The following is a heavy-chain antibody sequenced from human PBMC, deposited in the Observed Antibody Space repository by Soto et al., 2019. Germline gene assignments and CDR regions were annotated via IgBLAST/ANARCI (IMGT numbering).Heavy chain of an antibody. CDR3: ALTIIRGVILYYFDY. J-gene: IGHJ4*02. CDR1: GYTFSNNF. Sequence: ASVKVSCKASGYTFSNNFMHCVRQAPGQGLEWMGVINPSTGSTTYAQKFQGRVTMTRDTSTSTVYMELSSLRSEDTAVYYCALTIIRGVILYYFDYWGQGTLVTVSS. V-gene: IGHV1-46*01. D-gene: IGHD3-10*01. CDR2: INPSTGST.